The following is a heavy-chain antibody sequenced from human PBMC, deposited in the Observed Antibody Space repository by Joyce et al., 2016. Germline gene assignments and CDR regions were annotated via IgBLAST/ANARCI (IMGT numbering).Heavy chain of an antibody. Sequence: QVQLGQSGAEVKKPGASVKVACKASGYTFTDQYLHWVRQVPGHGLELMGRINPDSGGTRNAQKFQCRVTMTSDTSISTVYMDLSPLGSDDTAIYYCARDLSGSGLYYFDFWGQGTQVTVSS. D-gene: IGHD6-19*01. V-gene: IGHV1-2*06. J-gene: IGHJ4*02. CDR2: INPDSGGT. CDR1: GYTFTDQY. CDR3: ARDLSGSGLYYFDF.